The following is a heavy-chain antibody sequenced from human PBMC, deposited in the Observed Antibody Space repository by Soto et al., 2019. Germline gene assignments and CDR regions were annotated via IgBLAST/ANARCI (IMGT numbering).Heavy chain of an antibody. J-gene: IGHJ3*02. V-gene: IGHV1-69*01. CDR1: GGSFRRYA. CDR3: ASRDRVDAFDI. CDR2: IIPILGSP. Sequence: QVQLVQSGAEVKKPGSSVRVSCKVSGGSFRRYAITWVRQAPVQGLEWMGGIIPILGSPNYAQKFQDRVTITADESRSTTYMDLRSLRSEDAAVYYCASRDRVDAFDIWGQGTVVTVSS.